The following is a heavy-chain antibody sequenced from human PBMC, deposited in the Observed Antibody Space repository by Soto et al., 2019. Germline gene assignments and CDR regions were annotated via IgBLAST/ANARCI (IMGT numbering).Heavy chain of an antibody. CDR2: IYWEDDK. CDR1: GLSRSTSGVG. J-gene: IGHJ4*02. CDR3: AHLPCKQLWPGAPVVD. Sequence: QITLKESGPTLVKPTQTLTLTCTFSGLSRSTSGVGVGWIRQPPGKDLEWLGIIYWEDDKRYSPSLKSRLTMNXXTXKXXLLPTLTNMDPAETATYSCAHLPCKQLWPGAPVVDWGQGPPVTVSS. D-gene: IGHD3-10*01. V-gene: IGHV2-5*02.